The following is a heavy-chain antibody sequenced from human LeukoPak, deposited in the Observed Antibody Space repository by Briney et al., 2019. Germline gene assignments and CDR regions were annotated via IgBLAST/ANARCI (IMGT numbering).Heavy chain of an antibody. D-gene: IGHD6-13*01. Sequence: TVSFTSSGYTFTSHDINWVRQATGQGLEWMGWMDPNSGNTGYAQKFQDRVTMTRNTSVSTAYMELSSLESEDTAVYYCASALKRGSAGTLIDFWGQGTLVTVSS. V-gene: IGHV1-8*01. CDR1: GYTFTSHD. CDR2: MDPNSGNT. J-gene: IGHJ4*02. CDR3: ASALKRGSAGTLIDF.